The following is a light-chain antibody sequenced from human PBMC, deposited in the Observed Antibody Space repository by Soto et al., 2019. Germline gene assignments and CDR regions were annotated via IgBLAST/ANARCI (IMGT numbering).Light chain of an antibody. CDR2: YDS. V-gene: IGLV3-21*04. CDR1: NIGSKS. J-gene: IGLJ3*02. CDR3: QVWDSSSDPRV. Sequence: SYELTQPPSVSVAPGKTARITCGGNNIGSKSVHWYQQKPGQAPVLVIYYDSDRPSGIPERFSGSNSGNTATLTISSVEAGDEADYYCQVWDSSSDPRVFGGGTKVTVL.